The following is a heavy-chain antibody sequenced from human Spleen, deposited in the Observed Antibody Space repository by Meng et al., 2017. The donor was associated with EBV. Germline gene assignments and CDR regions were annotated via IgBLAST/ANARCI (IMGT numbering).Heavy chain of an antibody. CDR3: AIGVTLVRGY. CDR2: INHSGSN. Sequence: QVLFQQWDTGLLKHSETLSLSCAVYDVSFSAFYWNWFRQSPGKGLEWIGEINHSGSNNSTPYLKSRVTMSVDTSKNQFSLKLRSLTAADTAMYYWAIGVTLVRGYWGQGTLVTVSS. V-gene: IGHV4-34*01. CDR1: DVSFSAFY. D-gene: IGHD3-10*01. J-gene: IGHJ4*02.